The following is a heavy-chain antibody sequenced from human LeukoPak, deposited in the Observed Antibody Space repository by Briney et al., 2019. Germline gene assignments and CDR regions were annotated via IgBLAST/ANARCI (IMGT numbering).Heavy chain of an antibody. CDR2: IYYSGST. J-gene: IGHJ2*01. CDR3: ARVDAPPPPTTNWYFDL. D-gene: IGHD4-11*01. V-gene: IGHV4-61*10. Sequence: PSETLSLTCTVSGGSISSGSYYWSWIRQPAGKGLEWIGYIYYSGSTNYNPSLKSRVTISVDTSKNQFSLKLSSVTAADTAVYYCARVDAPPPPTTNWYFDLWGRGTLVTVSS. CDR1: GGSISSGSYY.